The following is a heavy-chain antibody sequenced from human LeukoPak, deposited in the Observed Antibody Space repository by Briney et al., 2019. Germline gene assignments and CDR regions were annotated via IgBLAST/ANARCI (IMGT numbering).Heavy chain of an antibody. CDR1: GFTFSVTW. CDR3: TRGAPQADVFDI. Sequence: GGSLTLSCAASGFTFSVTWMSWVRQAPGRGLEWVGRFKSKVAGGTTDYAAPVAGRFTISRDDSKNMLYLQMNSLKTEDTGVYYCTRGAPQADVFDIWGQGTMVTVSS. J-gene: IGHJ3*02. V-gene: IGHV3-15*01. D-gene: IGHD1-26*01. CDR2: FKSKVAGGTT.